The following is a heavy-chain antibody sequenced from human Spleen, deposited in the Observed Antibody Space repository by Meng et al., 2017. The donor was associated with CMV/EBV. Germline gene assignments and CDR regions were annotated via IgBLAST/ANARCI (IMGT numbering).Heavy chain of an antibody. V-gene: IGHV3-7*01. J-gene: IGHJ6*02. CDR1: GFTFSRYW. Sequence: GGSLRLSCAASGFTFSRYWMSGVRQAPGKGLEWLANIKQDGSEKYYVDSVKGRFSISRDNAKKSLYLQMNSLRAEDTAVYYCAKDLGFYDFWDDYSTVYTMDVWGQGTSVTVSS. D-gene: IGHD3-3*01. CDR2: IKQDGSEK. CDR3: AKDLGFYDFWDDYSTVYTMDV.